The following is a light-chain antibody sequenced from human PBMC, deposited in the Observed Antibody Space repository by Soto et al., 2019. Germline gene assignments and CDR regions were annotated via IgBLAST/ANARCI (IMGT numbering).Light chain of an antibody. J-gene: IGKJ1*01. V-gene: IGKV1-5*01. Sequence: DIQMTQSPSTLSASVGDTVTVTCRASQSVSGWLAWYQQKPGEAPKLLIYDASALPRGVPSRFSGSGPVTKFTLANASLQPDYFPKYYCQPDETFSATFGPGTKVES. CDR1: QSVSGW. CDR2: DAS. CDR3: QPDETFSAT.